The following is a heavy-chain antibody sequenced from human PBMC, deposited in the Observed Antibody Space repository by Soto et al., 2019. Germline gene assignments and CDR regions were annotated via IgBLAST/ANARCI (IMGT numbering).Heavy chain of an antibody. Sequence: QVQLVQSGAEVKKPGASVKVSCKASGYTFTSYGISWVRQAPGQGLEWMGWISAYNGNTNYAQKLQGRVTMTTDTPASTAYMELRSLRSDDTAVYYCARDNAIAAPNFWYGMDVWCQGTTVTVSS. V-gene: IGHV1-18*01. CDR2: ISAYNGNT. CDR1: GYTFTSYG. CDR3: ARDNAIAAPNFWYGMDV. D-gene: IGHD6-6*01. J-gene: IGHJ6*02.